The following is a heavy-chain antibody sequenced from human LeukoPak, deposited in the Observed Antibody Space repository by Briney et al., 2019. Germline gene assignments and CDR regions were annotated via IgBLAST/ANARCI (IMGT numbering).Heavy chain of an antibody. CDR2: IYWDDDK. CDR1: GGSISSSSYY. CDR3: AHSTGGYYRFGY. V-gene: IGHV2-5*02. Sequence: TLSLTCTVSGGSISSSSYYWGWIRQPPGKGLEWLALIYWDDDKRYSPSLKSRLTITKDTSKNQVVLTMTNMDPVDTATYYCAHSTGGYYRFGYWGQGTLVTVSS. J-gene: IGHJ4*02. D-gene: IGHD1-1*01.